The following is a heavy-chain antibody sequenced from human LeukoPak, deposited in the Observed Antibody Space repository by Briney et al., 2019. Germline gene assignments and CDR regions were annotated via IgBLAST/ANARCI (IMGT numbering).Heavy chain of an antibody. CDR1: GFTFSSYA. J-gene: IGHJ5*02. CDR3: AKDPYYDSSGPNWFDP. CDR2: ISGSGGST. V-gene: IGHV3-23*01. Sequence: GGPLRLSCAASGFTFSSYAMSWVRQAPGKGLEWVSAISGSGGSTYYADSVKGRFTISRDNSKNTLYLQMNSLRAEDTAVYYCAKDPYYDSSGPNWFDPWGQGTLVTVSS. D-gene: IGHD3-22*01.